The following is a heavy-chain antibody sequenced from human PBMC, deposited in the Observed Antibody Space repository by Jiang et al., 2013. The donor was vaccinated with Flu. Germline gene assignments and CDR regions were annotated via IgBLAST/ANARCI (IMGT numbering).Heavy chain of an antibody. CDR1: GYTFTSYD. V-gene: IGHV1-8*01. D-gene: IGHD2-15*01. J-gene: IGHJ3*02. CDR3: ARVCSGGSCYYDAFDI. Sequence: SGAEVKKPGASVKVSCKASGYTFTSYDINWVRQATGQGLEWMGWMNPNSGNTGYAQKFQGRVTMTRNTSISTAYMELSSLRSEDTAVYYCARVCSGGSCYYDAFDIWGQGTMVTVSS. CDR2: MNPNSGNT.